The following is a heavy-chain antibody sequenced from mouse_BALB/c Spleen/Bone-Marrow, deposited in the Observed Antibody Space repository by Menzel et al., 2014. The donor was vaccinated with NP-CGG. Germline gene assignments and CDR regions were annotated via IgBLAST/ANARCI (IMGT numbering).Heavy chain of an antibody. V-gene: IGHV3-6*02. CDR3: AALWSEGFYFDY. Sequence: DVHLVESGPGLVKPSQSLSLTCSVTGYSITSSYYWNWIRQFPGNKLEWMGYISYDGINNYNPSLKNRISITRDTSKNQFFLRLNSVTTEDTATYYCAALWSEGFYFDYWGQGATRTVSS. CDR2: ISYDGIN. J-gene: IGHJ2*01. CDR1: GYSITSSYY.